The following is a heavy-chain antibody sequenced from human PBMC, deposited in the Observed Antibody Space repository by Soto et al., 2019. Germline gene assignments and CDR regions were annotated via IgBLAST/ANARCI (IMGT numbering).Heavy chain of an antibody. CDR1: GFTFSSYA. D-gene: IGHD6-13*01. V-gene: IGHV3-30-3*01. J-gene: IGHJ5*02. CDR2: ISYDGSNK. Sequence: ESGGGVVQPGRSLRLSCAASGFTFSSYAMHWVPQAPGKGLEWVAVISYDGSNKYYADSVKGRFTISRDNSKNTLYLQMNSLRAEDTAVYYCARDGVIAAAGTGWFDPWGQGTLVTVSS. CDR3: ARDGVIAAAGTGWFDP.